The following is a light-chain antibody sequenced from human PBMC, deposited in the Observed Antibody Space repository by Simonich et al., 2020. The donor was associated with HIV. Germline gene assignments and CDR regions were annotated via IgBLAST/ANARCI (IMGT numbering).Light chain of an antibody. CDR1: RSLLYSDGKTY. Sequence: EIVMTQTPLSLSVTPGQPASISCKSSRSLLYSDGKTYLYWYLQKPGQSPQPLIYEIFNRFSGVPDRFSGSGSGTDFTLKISRVEAEDVGVYYCMQALQTPALTFGGGTKVEIK. CDR3: MQALQTPALT. V-gene: IGKV2-29*03. CDR2: EIF. J-gene: IGKJ4*01.